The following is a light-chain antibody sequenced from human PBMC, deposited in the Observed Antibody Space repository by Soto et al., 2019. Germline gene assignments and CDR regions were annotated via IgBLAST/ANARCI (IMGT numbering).Light chain of an antibody. Sequence: EIVLTQSPGTLSLSPGERATLSCRASQSVSTNYLAWYQRKPGQAPRLLIYGASSRATGIPDRFSGSGSGTDFTVTITRLEPEDFAVYYCQQYGSSPPTFGQGTKVEI. CDR2: GAS. CDR1: QSVSTNY. CDR3: QQYGSSPPT. J-gene: IGKJ1*01. V-gene: IGKV3-20*01.